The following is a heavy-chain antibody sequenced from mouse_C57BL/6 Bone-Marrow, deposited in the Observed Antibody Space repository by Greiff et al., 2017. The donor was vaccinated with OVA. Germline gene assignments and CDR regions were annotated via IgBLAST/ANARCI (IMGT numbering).Heavy chain of an antibody. CDR1: GYTFTDYE. J-gene: IGHJ2*01. CDR2: IDPETGGT. Sequence: VQLQHSGAELVRPGASVTLSCKASGYTFTDYEMHWVKQTPVHGLEWIGAIDPETGGTAYNQKFKGKAILTADKSSSTAYMELRSLTSEDSAVYYCTRTKHYYGSSFYFDYWGQGTTLTVSS. D-gene: IGHD1-1*01. CDR3: TRTKHYYGSSFYFDY. V-gene: IGHV1-15*01.